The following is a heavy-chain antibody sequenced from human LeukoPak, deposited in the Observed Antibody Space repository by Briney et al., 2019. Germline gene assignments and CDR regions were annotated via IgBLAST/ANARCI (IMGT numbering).Heavy chain of an antibody. J-gene: IGHJ4*02. D-gene: IGHD3-10*01. Sequence: ASVKVSCKASGNTFTSYGISWVRQAPGQGLEWMGWISAYNGNTNYAQKLQGRVTMTTDTSTSTAYMELRSLRSDDTAVYYCARAFLHNYDGSGSYYIPFDYWGQGTLVTVSS. CDR2: ISAYNGNT. V-gene: IGHV1-18*01. CDR1: GNTFTSYG. CDR3: ARAFLHNYDGSGSYYIPFDY.